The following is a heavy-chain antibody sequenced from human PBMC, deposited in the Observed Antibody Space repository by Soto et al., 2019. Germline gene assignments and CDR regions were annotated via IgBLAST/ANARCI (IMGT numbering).Heavy chain of an antibody. D-gene: IGHD3-3*01. Sequence: PGESLKISCHGFDHTFAAYWIGLVRQMPGEGLEWMEVINPRDSDVKYSPPFEGQVTILADKSINPAFLQWRSLKASDTAMYYCATPEYTQDVWYHTYDIWGQGTMVTVSS. V-gene: IGHV5-51*01. J-gene: IGHJ3*02. CDR3: ATPEYTQDVWYHTYDI. CDR2: INPRDSDV. CDR1: DHTFAAYW.